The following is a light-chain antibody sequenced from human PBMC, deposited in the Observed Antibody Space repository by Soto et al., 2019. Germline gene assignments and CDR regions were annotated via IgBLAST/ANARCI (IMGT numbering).Light chain of an antibody. V-gene: IGKV1-39*01. CDR2: GAS. J-gene: IGKJ4*01. Sequence: DIQMTQSPSSLSASMGDRVAITCRASQSIATSLTWYQQKPGTAPKLLIYGASNLQGGVPSRFSGSGSGTDFTLTISSLQPEDFATYYCQQSYGLPLTFGGGTKV. CDR1: QSIATS. CDR3: QQSYGLPLT.